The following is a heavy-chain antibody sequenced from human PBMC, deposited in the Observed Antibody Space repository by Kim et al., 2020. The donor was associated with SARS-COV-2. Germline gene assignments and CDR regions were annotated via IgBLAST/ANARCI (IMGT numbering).Heavy chain of an antibody. J-gene: IGHJ5*02. CDR2: IYYSGST. CDR1: GGSISSSSYY. Sequence: SETLSLTCTVSGGSISSSSYYWGWIRQPPGKGLEWIGSIYYSGSTYYNPSLKSRVTISVDTSKNQFSLKLSSVTAADTAVYYCARHPWIQLWRNWFGPWGQGTLVTVSS. CDR3: ARHPWIQLWRNWFGP. D-gene: IGHD5-18*01. V-gene: IGHV4-39*01.